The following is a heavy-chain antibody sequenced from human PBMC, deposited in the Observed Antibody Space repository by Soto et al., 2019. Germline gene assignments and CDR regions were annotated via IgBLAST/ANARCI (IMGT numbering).Heavy chain of an antibody. Sequence: GGSLRLSCAASGFTFSSYAMHWVRQAPGKGLEYVSAISSNGGSTYYANSVKGRFTISRDNSKNTLYLQMGSLRAEDMAVYYCARDSWGGYYLGAFDIWGQGTMVTVSS. J-gene: IGHJ3*02. D-gene: IGHD3-3*01. CDR3: ARDSWGGYYLGAFDI. CDR2: ISSNGGST. CDR1: GFTFSSYA. V-gene: IGHV3-64*01.